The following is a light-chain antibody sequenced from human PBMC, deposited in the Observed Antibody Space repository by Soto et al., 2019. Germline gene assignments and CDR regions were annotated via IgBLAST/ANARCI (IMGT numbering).Light chain of an antibody. J-gene: IGKJ1*01. Sequence: DIQMTQSPSTLSASVGDRVSITCRARQNIDKWLAWYQQKPQKAPKLLSFDASTLESGVPSTFSGSGSGTEFTLTNSSLQPDDFATYYCQQYNTYQGTFGPGTKVEIK. CDR1: QNIDKW. CDR3: QQYNTYQGT. CDR2: DAS. V-gene: IGKV1-5*01.